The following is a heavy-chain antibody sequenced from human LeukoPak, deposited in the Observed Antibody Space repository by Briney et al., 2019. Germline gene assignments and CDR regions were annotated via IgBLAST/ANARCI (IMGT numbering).Heavy chain of an antibody. CDR2: ISSGVTTR. V-gene: IGHV3-48*01. Sequence: PGGSLRLSCAASGFTFSSYSMNWVRQAPGKGLEWISYISSGVTTRYYADSVKGRFTISRDDAKNSLYLQMNSLRAEDTAVYYCARFNLGWFDPWGQGTLVTVSS. CDR3: ARFNLGWFDP. J-gene: IGHJ5*02. CDR1: GFTFSSYS. D-gene: IGHD1-14*01.